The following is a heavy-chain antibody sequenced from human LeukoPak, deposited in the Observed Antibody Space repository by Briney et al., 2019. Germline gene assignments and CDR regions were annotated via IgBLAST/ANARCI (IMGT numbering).Heavy chain of an antibody. CDR1: GDSISSSSYY. V-gene: IGHV4-39*01. CDR2: IYYSGST. Sequence: PSETLSLTCTVSGDSISSSSYYWGWVRQPPGKGLEWIGSIYYSGSTYYSPSLKSRVTISVDTSKNQFSLKLTSVTAADTAVFYCARLFSHPDRSGTYYGAIDYWGQGTLVTVSS. D-gene: IGHD1-26*01. CDR3: ARLFSHPDRSGTYYGAIDY. J-gene: IGHJ4*02.